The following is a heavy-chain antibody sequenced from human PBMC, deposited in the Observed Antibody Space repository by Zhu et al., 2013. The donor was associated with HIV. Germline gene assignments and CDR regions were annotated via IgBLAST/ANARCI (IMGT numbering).Heavy chain of an antibody. CDR2: IYYSGST. Sequence: QVQLQESGPGLVKPSETLSLTCTVSGGSISSSSYYWGWIRQPPGKGLEWIGSIYYSGSTYYNPSLKSRVTISVDTSKNQFSLKLSSVTAADTAVYYCARVEGYCSGGSCHDYYGMDVWGPRDHGSPSPQ. CDR1: GGSISSSSYY. V-gene: IGHV4-39*07. J-gene: IGHJ6*01. D-gene: IGHD2-15*01. CDR3: ARVEGYCSGGSCHDYYGMDV.